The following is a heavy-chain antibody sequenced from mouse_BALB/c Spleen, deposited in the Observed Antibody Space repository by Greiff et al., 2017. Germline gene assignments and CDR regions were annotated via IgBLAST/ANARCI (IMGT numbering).Heavy chain of an antibody. J-gene: IGHJ3*01. Sequence: QVQLQQSAAELARPGASVKMSCKASGYTFTSYTMHWVKQRPGQGLEWIGYINPSSGYTEYNQKFKDKTTLTADKSSSTAYMQLSSLPSEDSAGYYCARSYGNPSWFAYWGQGTLVTVSA. V-gene: IGHV1-4*02. CDR2: INPSSGYT. D-gene: IGHD2-1*01. CDR1: GYTFTSYT. CDR3: ARSYGNPSWFAY.